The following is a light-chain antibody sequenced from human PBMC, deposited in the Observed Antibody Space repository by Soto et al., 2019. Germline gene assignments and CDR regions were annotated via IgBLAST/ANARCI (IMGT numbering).Light chain of an antibody. CDR2: EVS. V-gene: IGLV2-14*01. Sequence: QSVLTQPASVSGSPGQSITISCTGTSSDVGGYNYVSWYQQHPGKAPKLIIYEVSNRPSGVSNRFSGSKSGNTASRTISGLQAEDEADYYCNSYTSKSTGVFGTGTKLTVL. J-gene: IGLJ1*01. CDR3: NSYTSKSTGV. CDR1: SSDVGGYNY.